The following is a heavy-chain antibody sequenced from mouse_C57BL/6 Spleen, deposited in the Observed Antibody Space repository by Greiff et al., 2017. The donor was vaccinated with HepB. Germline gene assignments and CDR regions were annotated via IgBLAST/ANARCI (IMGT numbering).Heavy chain of an antibody. CDR3: ARDRGVRRGYYFDY. J-gene: IGHJ2*01. V-gene: IGHV7-3*01. Sequence: EVQLVESGGGLVQPGGSLSLSCAASGFTFTDYYMSWVRQPPGKALEWLGFIRNKANGYTTEYSASVKGRFTISRDNSQSILYLQMNALRAEDSATYYCARDRGVRRGYYFDYWGQGTTLTVSS. CDR1: GFTFTDYY. D-gene: IGHD2-14*01. CDR2: IRNKANGYTT.